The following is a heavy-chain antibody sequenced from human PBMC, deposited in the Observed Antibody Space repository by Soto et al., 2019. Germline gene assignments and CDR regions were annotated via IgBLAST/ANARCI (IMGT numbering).Heavy chain of an antibody. CDR1: GFSLSTSRVG. CDR3: ARHSGSGYYLFDF. Sequence: QLTLKESGPTLVKPTQTLTLTCTFSGFSLSTSRVGVGWIRQPPGKALEWLALIYWDDDKRYSLSLKSRLTITKDTYKKQVVLKMTNMDPVDKAKYYYARHSGSGYYLFDFWGQGTLVTVAS. V-gene: IGHV2-5*02. J-gene: IGHJ4*02. CDR2: IYWDDDK. D-gene: IGHD3-22*01.